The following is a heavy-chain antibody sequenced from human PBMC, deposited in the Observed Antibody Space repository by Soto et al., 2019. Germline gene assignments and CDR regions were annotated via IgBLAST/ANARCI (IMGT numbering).Heavy chain of an antibody. J-gene: IGHJ6*02. CDR1: GFTFTSSA. CDR3: AAVTGFDFWSGTYYGMDV. V-gene: IGHV1-58*01. D-gene: IGHD3-3*01. Sequence: GTSVKVSCKASGFTFTSSAVQWVRQARGQRLEWIGWIVVGSGNTNYAQKFQERVTITRDMSTSTAYMELSSLRSEDTAVYYCAAVTGFDFWSGTYYGMDVWGQGTTVTVSS. CDR2: IVVGSGNT.